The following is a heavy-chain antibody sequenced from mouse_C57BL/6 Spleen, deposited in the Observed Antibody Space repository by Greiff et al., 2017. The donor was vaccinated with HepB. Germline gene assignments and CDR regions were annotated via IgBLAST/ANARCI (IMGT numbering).Heavy chain of an antibody. V-gene: IGHV5-6-3*01. CDR3: ARMARTIN. J-gene: IGHJ2*01. CDR1: GFTFSSYG. CDR2: INSNGGST. Sequence: EVQVVESGGGLVQPGGSLKLSCAASGFTFSSYGMSWVRQTTDKRLELVATINSNGGSTDYPDSVKGRFPITRDNAHNTLYLQMSSLKSEDTAMYYCARMARTINWCPGTTLTVSS.